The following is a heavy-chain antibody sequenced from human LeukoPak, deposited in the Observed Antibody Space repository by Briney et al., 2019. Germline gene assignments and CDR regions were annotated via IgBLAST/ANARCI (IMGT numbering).Heavy chain of an antibody. Sequence: GGSLRLSCAASEFTFSCYTRHWVRQAPGKGLEWVALISYDGSNKYYAHSVKGRFTISRDNSKNTLYLQMNSLRAEDTAMYYCAREPSRSAYFDYWGQGTLVTVSS. CDR2: ISYDGSNK. J-gene: IGHJ4*02. V-gene: IGHV3-30-3*01. CDR1: EFTFSCYT. D-gene: IGHD3-22*01. CDR3: AREPSRSAYFDY.